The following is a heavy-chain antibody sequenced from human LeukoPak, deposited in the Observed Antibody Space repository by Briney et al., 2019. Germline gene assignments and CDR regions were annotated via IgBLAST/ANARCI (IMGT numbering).Heavy chain of an antibody. D-gene: IGHD5-12*01. CDR1: GFTFSSYS. Sequence: PGSSLRLSCAASGFTFSSYSMNWVRQAPGKGLEWVSSISSSSSYIYYADSVKGRFTISRDNAKNSLYLQMNSLRAEDTAVYYCARAASGYDSHSDYWGQGTLVTVSS. J-gene: IGHJ4*02. CDR3: ARAASGYDSHSDY. CDR2: ISSSSSYI. V-gene: IGHV3-21*01.